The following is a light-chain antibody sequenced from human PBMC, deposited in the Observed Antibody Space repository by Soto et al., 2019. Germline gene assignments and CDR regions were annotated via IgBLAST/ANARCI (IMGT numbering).Light chain of an antibody. J-gene: IGKJ1*01. CDR1: QSISSW. CDR2: DAS. V-gene: IGKV1-5*01. CDR3: QQYNTYWT. Sequence: DIQMTQSPSTLSASVGDRVTITCRASQSISSWLAWYQQKPGKAPKLLIYDASSLEGGVPSRFSGSGFGTEFTLTISSLQPDDFATYYCQQYNTYWTFGQRTKVDIK.